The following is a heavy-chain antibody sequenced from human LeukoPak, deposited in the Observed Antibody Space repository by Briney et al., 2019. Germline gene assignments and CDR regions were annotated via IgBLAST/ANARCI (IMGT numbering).Heavy chain of an antibody. CDR3: VKTGTCSSTGCYFAFDI. Sequence: PGGSLRLSCSASGLSFSSYAMHWVRPAPGKGLEYFSVLSGNGESTNYEDSVKGRFTISRDNSKNTLYLQMTSLRVEDTAVYFCVKTGTCSSTGCYFAFDIWGQGTMVTVSS. J-gene: IGHJ3*02. CDR1: GLSFSSYA. D-gene: IGHD2-2*01. CDR2: LSGNGEST. V-gene: IGHV3-64D*06.